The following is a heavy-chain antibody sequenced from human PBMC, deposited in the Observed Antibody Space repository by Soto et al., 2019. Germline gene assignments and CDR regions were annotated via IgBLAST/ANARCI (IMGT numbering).Heavy chain of an antibody. CDR1: GFTFSSYA. D-gene: IGHD3-22*01. CDR3: ASSITMIVVVKEDDAFDI. V-gene: IGHV3-23*01. CDR2: ISGSGGST. Sequence: EVQLLESGGGLVQPGGSLRLSCAASGFTFSSYAMSWVRQAPGKGLEWVSAISGSGGSTYYADSVKGRFTISRDNSKNTLYLQMNSLRAEDTALYYCASSITMIVVVKEDDAFDIWGQGTMVTVSS. J-gene: IGHJ3*02.